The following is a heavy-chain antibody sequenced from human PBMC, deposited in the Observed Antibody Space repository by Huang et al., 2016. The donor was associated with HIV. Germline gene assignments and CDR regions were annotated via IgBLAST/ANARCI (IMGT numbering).Heavy chain of an antibody. Sequence: EVKLLESGGGLVQPGGSLRLSCAASGFTFRSYAMSWVRQAPGKGLEWVSSIGGSSGITDYAASVKGRFTISRDNSKNTLSLQMNSLRAEDTAVYYCAITIRPYYYDTSGYFDYWGQGTLVTVSS. D-gene: IGHD3-22*01. CDR2: IGGSSGIT. CDR1: GFTFRSYA. J-gene: IGHJ4*02. V-gene: IGHV3-23*01. CDR3: AITIRPYYYDTSGYFDY.